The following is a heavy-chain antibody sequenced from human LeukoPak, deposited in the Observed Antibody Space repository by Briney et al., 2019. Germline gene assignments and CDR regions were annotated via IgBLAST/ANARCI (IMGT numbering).Heavy chain of an antibody. Sequence: SVKVSCKASGGTFSSYAISWVQQAPGQGLEWMGGIIPIFGTANYAQKFQGRVTITADKSTSTAYMELSSLRSEDTAVYYCARAGNWNYVHPFDYWGQGTLVTVSS. CDR2: IIPIFGTA. J-gene: IGHJ4*02. D-gene: IGHD1-7*01. V-gene: IGHV1-69*06. CDR1: GGTFSSYA. CDR3: ARAGNWNYVHPFDY.